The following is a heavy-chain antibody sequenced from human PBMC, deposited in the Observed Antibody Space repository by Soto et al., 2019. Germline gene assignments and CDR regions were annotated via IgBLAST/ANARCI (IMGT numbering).Heavy chain of an antibody. V-gene: IGHV1-18*01. CDR2: ISPKFGRT. J-gene: IGHJ2*01. Sequence: QVQLVQSGPEVKKAGASVKVSCTAPTDYIFLAYGFDWVRQAPGPGLEWMGWISPKFGRTNYARTLQDRFTMTTDVSTKSVSMELRDLRSDDTADYYCARDDCNGGSCDGGHYLDLWGRGTPISVSS. CDR3: ARDDCNGGSCDGGHYLDL. D-gene: IGHD2-15*01. CDR1: DYIFLAYG.